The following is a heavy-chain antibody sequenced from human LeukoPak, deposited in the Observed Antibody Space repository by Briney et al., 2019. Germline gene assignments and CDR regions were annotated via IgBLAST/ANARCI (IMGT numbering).Heavy chain of an antibody. CDR2: TKNKANNYNT. Sequence: PGGSLRLSCAASGFTFSDHYMDSVRQAPGKGLEWVGRTKNKANNYNTEYAASVKGRFIISRDDSKNSLFLQMNSLKTEDTAVYYCARVARFDSIDYWGQGTLVTVSS. J-gene: IGHJ4*02. V-gene: IGHV3-72*01. CDR3: ARVARFDSIDY. D-gene: IGHD3-9*01. CDR1: GFTFSDHY.